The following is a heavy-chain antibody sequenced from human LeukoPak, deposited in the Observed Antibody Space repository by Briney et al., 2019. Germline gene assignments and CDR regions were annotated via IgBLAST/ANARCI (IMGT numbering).Heavy chain of an antibody. CDR1: GYTFTSYD. CDR3: ARDERVEMATIGYYYYYGMNV. D-gene: IGHD5-24*01. CDR2: MNPNSGNT. J-gene: IGHJ6*02. Sequence: ASVKVSCKASGYTFTSYDINWVRQATGQGLEWMGWMNPNSGNTGYAQKFQGRVTMTRNTSISTAYMELSSLRSEDTAVYYCARDERVEMATIGYYYYYGMNVWGQGTTVTVSS. V-gene: IGHV1-8*01.